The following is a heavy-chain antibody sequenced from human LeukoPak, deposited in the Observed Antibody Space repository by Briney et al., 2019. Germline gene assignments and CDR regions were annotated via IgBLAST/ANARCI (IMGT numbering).Heavy chain of an antibody. CDR1: GGSISSGANY. D-gene: IGHD3-16*01. Sequence: SQTLSLTCTVSGGSISSGANYYNWIRQHPGKGLEWIGYIYYTGITSYNPSLKSRVTMSVDTSMNQLSLKLTSLTAADTAVYYCAASSGVTLGRFWGQGTLVTVSS. CDR3: AASSGVTLGRF. CDR2: IYYTGIT. V-gene: IGHV4-31*03. J-gene: IGHJ4*02.